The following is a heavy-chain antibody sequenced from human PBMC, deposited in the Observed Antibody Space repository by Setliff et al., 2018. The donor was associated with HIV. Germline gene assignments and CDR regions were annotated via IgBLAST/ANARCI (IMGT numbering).Heavy chain of an antibody. Sequence: SETLSLTCAVYGGSFTNYFWSWIRQSPGKGLEWIGYIYYNGNAYYNPSLKSRVTISVDRSKNQFSLKLSSVTAADTVVYYCARAPTGVTNAFDIWGQGTMVTVSS. CDR1: GGSFTNYF. V-gene: IGHV4-34*01. D-gene: IGHD2-8*02. CDR3: ARAPTGVTNAFDI. J-gene: IGHJ3*02. CDR2: IYYNGNA.